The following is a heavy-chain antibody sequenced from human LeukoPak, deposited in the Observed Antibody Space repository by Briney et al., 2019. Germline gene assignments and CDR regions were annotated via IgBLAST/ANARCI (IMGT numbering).Heavy chain of an antibody. J-gene: IGHJ5*02. CDR1: GGSISSGSYY. Sequence: SETLSLSCTVSGGSISSGSYYWSWIRQPAGKGLEWIGRIYTSGSTNYNPSLKSRVTISVDTSKNQFSLKLSSVTAADTAVYYCARESGRPFWSGYYNPWGQGTLVTVSS. CDR3: ARESGRPFWSGYYNP. CDR2: IYTSGST. D-gene: IGHD3-3*01. V-gene: IGHV4-61*02.